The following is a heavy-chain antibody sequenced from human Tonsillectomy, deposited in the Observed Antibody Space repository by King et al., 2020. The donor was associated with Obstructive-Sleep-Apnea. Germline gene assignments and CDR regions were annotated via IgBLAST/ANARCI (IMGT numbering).Heavy chain of an antibody. CDR1: GYSFTTYW. CDR3: ARQGDTSAWSD. J-gene: IGHJ4*02. Sequence: QLVQSGAEVKKPGESLKISCKASGYSFTTYWIGCVRQMPGKGLELMWIIYPGDSDITYSPSFQGQFTISVDKSIRTAYLQWSSLKASDTAMYYCARQGDTSAWSDWGQGTLVTVSS. V-gene: IGHV5-51*01. D-gene: IGHD6-19*01. CDR2: IYPGDSDI.